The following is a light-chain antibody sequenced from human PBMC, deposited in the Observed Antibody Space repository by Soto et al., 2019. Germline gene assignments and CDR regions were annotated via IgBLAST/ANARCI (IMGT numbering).Light chain of an antibody. CDR1: QSVGRH. J-gene: IGKJ1*01. Sequence: EIVLTQSPATLSLSPGERATLSCRASQSVGRHLNWYRQKPGQAPRLLIYDASERATGIPDRFSGSGSGTDFTLTISRLEPDDFATYYCQKYNTYSPWTFGQGTKVDIK. CDR3: QKYNTYSPWT. V-gene: IGKV3-11*01. CDR2: DAS.